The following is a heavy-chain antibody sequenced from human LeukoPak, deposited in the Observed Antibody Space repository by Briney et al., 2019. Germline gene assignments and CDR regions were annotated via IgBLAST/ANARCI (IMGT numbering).Heavy chain of an antibody. Sequence: GGSLRLSSAASGFTFSSYGMQWVRQAPGKGLEWVAVIWYDGSNKYYADSVKGRFTISRDNSKNTLYLQMNSLRAEDTAVYYCARDPGTHTDYWGQGTLVTVSS. V-gene: IGHV3-33*01. D-gene: IGHD3-10*01. CDR2: IWYDGSNK. CDR3: ARDPGTHTDY. CDR1: GFTFSSYG. J-gene: IGHJ4*02.